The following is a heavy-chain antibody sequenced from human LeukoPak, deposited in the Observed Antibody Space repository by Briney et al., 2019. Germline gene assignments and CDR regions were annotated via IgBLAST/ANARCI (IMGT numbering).Heavy chain of an antibody. CDR3: ARLGCSGGSCYRETPYNWFDP. CDR1: GGSFSGYY. CDR2: INHSGST. Sequence: PSETLSLTCAVYGGSFSGYYWSWIRQPPGKGLEWIGEINHSGSTNYNPSLKSRVTISVDTSKNQFSLKLSSVTAADTAVYYCARLGCSGGSCYRETPYNWFDPWGQGTLVTVSS. J-gene: IGHJ5*02. V-gene: IGHV4-34*01. D-gene: IGHD2-15*01.